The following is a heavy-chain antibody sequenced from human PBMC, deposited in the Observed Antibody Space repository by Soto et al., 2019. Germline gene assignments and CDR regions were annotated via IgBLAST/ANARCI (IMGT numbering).Heavy chain of an antibody. D-gene: IGHD3-9*01. Sequence: QEQLVESGGGLVEPGGSLRLSCAASGFNLDDYYMSWIRQAPGKGLEYIAYISSLNHYNNYAHSVKGRFTISIDKAQNSVELHMSGLRSDDTALYYCTRLVSRRYLDFWSRGTLVTVSS. J-gene: IGHJ4*02. CDR2: ISSLNHYN. V-gene: IGHV3-11*06. CDR3: TRLVSRRYLDF. CDR1: GFNLDDYY.